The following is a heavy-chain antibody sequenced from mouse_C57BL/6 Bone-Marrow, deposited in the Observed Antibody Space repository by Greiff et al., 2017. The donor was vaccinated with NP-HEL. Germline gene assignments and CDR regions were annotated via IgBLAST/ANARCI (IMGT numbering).Heavy chain of an antibody. J-gene: IGHJ3*01. V-gene: IGHV7-1*01. D-gene: IGHD4-1*01. CDR2: SRNKANDYTT. CDR3: ARDAEGTGTFAY. CDR1: GFTFSDFY. Sequence: EVKVVESGGGLVQSGRSLRLSCATSGFTFSDFYMEWVRQAPGKGLEWIAASRNKANDYTTEYSASVKGRFIVSRDTSQSILYLQMNALRAEDTAIYYCARDAEGTGTFAYWGQGTLVTVSA.